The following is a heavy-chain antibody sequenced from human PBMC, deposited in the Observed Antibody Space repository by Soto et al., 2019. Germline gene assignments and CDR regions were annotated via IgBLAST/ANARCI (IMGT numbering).Heavy chain of an antibody. Sequence: EVQLVESGGDLVQPGGSLRLSCAASGFTFNTYWMSWVRQAPGKGLEWVANIKEDGSEKYYVDSVKGRFTISGDNAKNLLYLQMNSLGAGDTAMYYCARFTRRSSGDYWGQGTLVTVSS. CDR3: ARFTRRSSGDY. CDR1: GFTFNTYW. J-gene: IGHJ4*02. CDR2: IKEDGSEK. V-gene: IGHV3-7*01. D-gene: IGHD6-25*01.